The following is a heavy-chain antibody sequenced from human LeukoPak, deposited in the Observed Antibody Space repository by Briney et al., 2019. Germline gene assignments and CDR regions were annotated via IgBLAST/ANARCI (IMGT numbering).Heavy chain of an antibody. CDR2: ISTTGGYT. CDR1: GFSFSTYD. J-gene: IGHJ4*02. V-gene: IGHV3-23*01. CDR3: AKKPATIKFPFDI. D-gene: IGHD5-24*01. Sequence: GGSLRLSCVGSGFSFSTYDMGWVRQTPGKGLEWVSAISTTGGYTEDADSVKGRFTISRDNSQNTLFLQMDSLRAEDTAVYYCAKKPATIKFPFDIWGQGTLVTVSP.